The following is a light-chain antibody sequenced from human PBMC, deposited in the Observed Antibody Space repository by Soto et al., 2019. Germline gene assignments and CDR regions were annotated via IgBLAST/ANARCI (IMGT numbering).Light chain of an antibody. CDR2: VNSDGSH. Sequence: QSVLTQSPSASASLGASVKLTCTLTSGHSSYTIAWHQQQPEKGPRYLMKVNSDGSHTKGDGIPDRFSGSSSGAERYLTISSLQSDDEADYYCQTWATGIHVFGGGTKLTVL. CDR3: QTWATGIHV. CDR1: SGHSSYT. V-gene: IGLV4-69*01. J-gene: IGLJ2*01.